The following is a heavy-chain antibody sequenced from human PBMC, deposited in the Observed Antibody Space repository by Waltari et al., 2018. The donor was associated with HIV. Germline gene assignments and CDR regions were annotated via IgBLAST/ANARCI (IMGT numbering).Heavy chain of an antibody. CDR3: ARTYSGSYPRGYAFNI. J-gene: IGHJ3*02. V-gene: IGHV4-59*01. Sequence: QVQLQESGPGLVKPSETLSLTCTVSGGSISDYYWSWLRPPPGKGLELIGFIYYNGNTNYNPSLKSRVTISMGTSRNHFSLQLISVTAADTAVYYCARTYSGSYPRGYAFNIWGQGTMVTVSS. D-gene: IGHD1-26*01. CDR2: IYYNGNT. CDR1: GGSISDYY.